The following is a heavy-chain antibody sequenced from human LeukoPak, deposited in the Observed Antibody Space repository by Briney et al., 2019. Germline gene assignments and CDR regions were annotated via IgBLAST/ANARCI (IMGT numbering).Heavy chain of an antibody. V-gene: IGHV3-7*01. CDR1: GFTFSSYW. D-gene: IGHD3-10*01. Sequence: PGGSLRLSCAASGFTFSSYWMSWVRQAPGKGLEWVANIKQDGSEKYYVDSVKGRFTISRDNAKNSLYLQMNSLRAEDTAVYYCARVGGDVPTQFGELSDYWGQGTLVTVSS. CDR3: ARVGGDVPTQFGELSDY. CDR2: IKQDGSEK. J-gene: IGHJ4*02.